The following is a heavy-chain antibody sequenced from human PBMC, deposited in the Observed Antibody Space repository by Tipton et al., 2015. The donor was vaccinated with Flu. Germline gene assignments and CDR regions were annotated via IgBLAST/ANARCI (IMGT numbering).Heavy chain of an antibody. Sequence: QLVQSGAEVKKPGESLKISCKGSGYSFTSYWIGWVRQMPGKGLEWRGIIYPGDSDTRYSPSLQGQVTISADKSISTAYLQWSSLKASDTAMYYCVRQPYLGDYGGYFDYWGQGTLVTVSS. V-gene: IGHV5-51*01. CDR2: IYPGDSDT. D-gene: IGHD4-17*01. CDR3: VRQPYLGDYGGYFDY. J-gene: IGHJ4*02. CDR1: GYSFTSYW.